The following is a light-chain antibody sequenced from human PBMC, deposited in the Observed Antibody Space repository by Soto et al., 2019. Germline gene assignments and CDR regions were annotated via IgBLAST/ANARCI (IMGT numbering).Light chain of an antibody. Sequence: IVLTQSPGTLSLSPGERATLSCRASQSVSSSYLGWYQQKPGQAPRLLIYGGSSRATGIPDRFSGSGSGTDFTLTISRLEPEDFAVYYCQQYGSLPRTFGQGTKLEIK. J-gene: IGKJ2*01. V-gene: IGKV3-20*01. CDR1: QSVSSSY. CDR2: GGS. CDR3: QQYGSLPRT.